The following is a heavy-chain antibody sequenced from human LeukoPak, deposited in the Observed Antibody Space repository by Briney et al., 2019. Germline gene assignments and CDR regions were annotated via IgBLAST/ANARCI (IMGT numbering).Heavy chain of an antibody. CDR2: IYTSGST. CDR3: AKGVRDRYYYYMDV. J-gene: IGHJ6*03. V-gene: IGHV4-4*09. Sequence: SETLSLTCTVSGGSISSYYWSWIRQPPGKGLEWIGYIYTSGSTNYNPSLKSRVTISVDTSKNQFSLKLSSVTAADTAAYYCAKGVRDRYYYYMDVWGKGTTVTVSS. D-gene: IGHD3-16*02. CDR1: GGSISSYY.